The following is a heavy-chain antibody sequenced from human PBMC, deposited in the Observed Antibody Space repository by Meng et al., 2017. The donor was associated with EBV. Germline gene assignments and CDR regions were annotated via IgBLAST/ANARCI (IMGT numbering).Heavy chain of an antibody. D-gene: IGHD3-10*01. V-gene: IGHV1-69*01. CDR1: GGPFRSDA. CDR2: LIPMSGAP. Sequence: QVQVEQIGGEVKGPGASVKISCKTSGGPFRSDAVSWVRQGPGQGLEWLGGLIPMSGAPHYAQKFQDRVTITADEYTRTHYMELSSLRSDDTAMYYCASESGRGFTPDFWGQGTLVTVSS. CDR3: ASESGRGFTPDF. J-gene: IGHJ4*02.